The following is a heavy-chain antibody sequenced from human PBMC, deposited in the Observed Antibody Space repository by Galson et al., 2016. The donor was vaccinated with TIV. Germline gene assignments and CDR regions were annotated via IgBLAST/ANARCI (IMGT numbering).Heavy chain of an antibody. J-gene: IGHJ6*02. Sequence: SLRLSCAASGFTFSSYTMHWVRQAPGKGLEWVALIWYDGSKKYYTDSVTGRFTISRDNSKNTLYLQMDSLRPEDTAMYYCAKDRGCGGDCPHYYGMDVWGQGTTVTVSS. CDR1: GFTFSSYT. D-gene: IGHD2-21*02. CDR3: AKDRGCGGDCPHYYGMDV. V-gene: IGHV3-30*02. CDR2: IWYDGSKK.